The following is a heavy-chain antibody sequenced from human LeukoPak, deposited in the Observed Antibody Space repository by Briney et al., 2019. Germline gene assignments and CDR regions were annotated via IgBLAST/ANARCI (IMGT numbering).Heavy chain of an antibody. CDR1: GXTFSSXA. V-gene: IGHV1-69*04. CDR2: IIPILGIA. Sequence: VKVSCKAXGXTFSSXAISWVRKAPGQGLEWMGRIIPILGIANYAQKFQGRVTITADKSTSTAYMELSSLRSDDTAVYYCARDGAAAGSPRRDWGQGTLATVSS. CDR3: ARDGAAAGSPRRD. D-gene: IGHD6-13*01. J-gene: IGHJ4*02.